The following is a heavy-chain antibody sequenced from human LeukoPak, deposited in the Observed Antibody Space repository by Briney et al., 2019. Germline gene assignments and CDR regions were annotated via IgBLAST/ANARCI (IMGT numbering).Heavy chain of an antibody. V-gene: IGHV3-23*01. D-gene: IGHD3-22*01. Sequence: SGGSLRLSCAASGFTFSSYAMSWVRQAPGKGLEWVSAISGSGGSTYYADSVKGRFTISRDNSKNTLYLQMNSLTAEDTAVYYCAKEYYYDSSGYAPGWGQGTMVTVSS. CDR1: GFTFSSYA. CDR3: AKEYYYDSSGYAPG. J-gene: IGHJ3*01. CDR2: ISGSGGST.